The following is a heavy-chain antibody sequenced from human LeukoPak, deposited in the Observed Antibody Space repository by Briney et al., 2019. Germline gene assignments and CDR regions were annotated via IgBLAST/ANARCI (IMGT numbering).Heavy chain of an antibody. V-gene: IGHV4-30-2*01. CDR1: GGSISSGDFP. Sequence: PSETLSLTCAVSGGSISSGDFPWSWIRQPPGKGLEWIGYIFHTGHTSYNPSLKSRVTISVDMSKNQLSLRLTSVTAADTAGYYCARGFYGAGSHFDYWGQGTLVTVSS. CDR3: ARGFYGAGSHFDY. CDR2: IFHTGHT. J-gene: IGHJ4*02. D-gene: IGHD3-10*01.